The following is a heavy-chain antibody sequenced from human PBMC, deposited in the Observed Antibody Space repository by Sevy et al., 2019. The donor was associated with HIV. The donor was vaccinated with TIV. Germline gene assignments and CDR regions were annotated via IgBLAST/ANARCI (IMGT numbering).Heavy chain of an antibody. CDR1: GFTFSSYA. J-gene: IGHJ4*02. D-gene: IGHD1-26*01. CDR2: ISGSGGST. V-gene: IGHV3-23*01. CDR3: AKGSYSPTGYFDY. Sequence: GGSPRLSCAASGFTFSSYAMSWVRQAPGKGLEWVSAISGSGGSTYYADSVKGRFTISRDNSKNTLYLQMNSLRAEDTAVYYCAKGSYSPTGYFDYWGQGTLVTVSS.